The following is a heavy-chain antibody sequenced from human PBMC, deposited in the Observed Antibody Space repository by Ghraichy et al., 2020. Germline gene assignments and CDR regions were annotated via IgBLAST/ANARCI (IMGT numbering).Heavy chain of an antibody. J-gene: IGHJ4*02. CDR1: GFNFNNYV. Sequence: GGSLRLSCVGSGFNFNNYVLHWVRQAPDKGLEWVAVISFDGNIKYYADSVKGRFTISRDNSKNTLYLQMDSLRAEYTAVFHCAGSRDSARDNFDYWGQGTPITV. CDR3: AGSRDSARDNFDY. V-gene: IGHV3-30-3*01. D-gene: IGHD3-22*01. CDR2: ISFDGNIK.